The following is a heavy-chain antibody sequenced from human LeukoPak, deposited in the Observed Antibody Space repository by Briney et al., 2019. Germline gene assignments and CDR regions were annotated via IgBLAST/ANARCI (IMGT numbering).Heavy chain of an antibody. Sequence: SETLSLTCTVSGGSISSYYWSWIRQPPGKGLEWIGYIYYSGSTNYNPSLNTRVTISVDTSTNQFSLKLSSVTAADTAVYYCAREVVDGGNDYWGQGTLVTVSS. D-gene: IGHD4-23*01. V-gene: IGHV4-59*01. CDR1: GGSISSYY. J-gene: IGHJ4*02. CDR3: AREVVDGGNDY. CDR2: IYYSGST.